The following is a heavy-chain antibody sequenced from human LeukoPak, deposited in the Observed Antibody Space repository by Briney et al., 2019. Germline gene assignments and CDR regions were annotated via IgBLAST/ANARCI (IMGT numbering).Heavy chain of an antibody. D-gene: IGHD3-22*01. CDR3: ASRPRPYYYDSNGYFPLNF. CDR2: ISSGNTYV. CDR1: GFTFSAYD. Sequence: EGSLRLSCTTSGFTFSAYDMVWIRQAPGRGLEWVSSISSGNTYVYYADSVKGRFTISRDNANNSLSLQMNSLRAEDTAVYYCASRPRPYYYDSNGYFPLNFWGQGTLVAVSS. V-gene: IGHV3-21*06. J-gene: IGHJ4*02.